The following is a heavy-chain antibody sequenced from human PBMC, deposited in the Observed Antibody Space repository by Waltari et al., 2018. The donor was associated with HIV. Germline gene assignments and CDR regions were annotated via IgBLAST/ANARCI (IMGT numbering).Heavy chain of an antibody. V-gene: IGHV3-74*01. J-gene: IGHJ5*02. Sequence: EVQLVESGGGLVQPGGSLRLSCAASGFTFSSYWMHWVRQAPGKGLVWVSRITSDGSSTSYADSVKGRFTISRDNAKNTLYLQMNSLRAEDTAVYYCARESEGYYASGTGNWFDPGGQGTLVTVSS. CDR2: ITSDGSST. D-gene: IGHD3-10*01. CDR3: ARESEGYYASGTGNWFDP. CDR1: GFTFSSYW.